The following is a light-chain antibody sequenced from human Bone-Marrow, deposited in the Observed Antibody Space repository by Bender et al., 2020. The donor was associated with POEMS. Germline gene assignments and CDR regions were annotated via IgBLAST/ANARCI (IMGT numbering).Light chain of an antibody. CDR3: QSYDDTLRVV. Sequence: QSVLTQPPSVSGAPGQRVTISCTGSGSNIGAGYDVYWYQQLPGTAPKLLIYNDRFSGSKSGASASLAITGLLAEDEADYYCQSYDDTLRVVFGGGTKVTVL. CDR1: GSNIGAGYD. J-gene: IGLJ2*01. V-gene: IGLV1-40*01.